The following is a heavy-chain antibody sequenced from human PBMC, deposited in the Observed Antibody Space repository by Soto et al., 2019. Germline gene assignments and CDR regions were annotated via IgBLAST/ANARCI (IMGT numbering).Heavy chain of an antibody. CDR1: VFTFSSYG. CDR2: ISFDGSNK. J-gene: IGHJ6*04. CDR3: AKEGRRGYSYGYYGMDV. V-gene: IGHV3-30*18. Sequence: GSLRLSCAASVFTFSSYGIHWVRQAPGKGLEWVAVISFDGSNKYYADSVKGRFTISRDNSQNTLYLQMNSLRTEDTAVFYCAKEGRRGYSYGYYGMDVWGKGTTVTVSS. D-gene: IGHD5-18*01.